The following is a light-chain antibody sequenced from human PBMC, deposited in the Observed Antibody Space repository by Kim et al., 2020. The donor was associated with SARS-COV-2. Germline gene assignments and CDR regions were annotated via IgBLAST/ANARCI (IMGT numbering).Light chain of an antibody. CDR1: SSDVGGYNY. V-gene: IGLV2-14*03. CDR3: SSYTGSSTLGV. J-gene: IGLJ2*01. Sequence: QSITISCPGTSSDVGGYNYVSWHQQHPGKAPKLMIYDVSNRPSGVSNRFSGSKSGNTASLTISGLQAEDEADYYCSSYTGSSTLGVFGGGTQLTVL. CDR2: DVS.